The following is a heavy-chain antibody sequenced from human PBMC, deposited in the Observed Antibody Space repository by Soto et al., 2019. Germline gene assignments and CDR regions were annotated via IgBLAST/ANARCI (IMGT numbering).Heavy chain of an antibody. D-gene: IGHD6-13*01. Sequence: QVQLQESGPGLVKPSETLSLSRTVSNGSLSNSYWNWIRQPAGKGLEWIGRIYTSGSTTYNPSLRSRVTMSVDTSKNQFSLKLNSVTAADTAVYYCARSSHKESWFDPWGQGTLVTVSS. J-gene: IGHJ5*02. V-gene: IGHV4-4*07. CDR2: IYTSGST. CDR3: ARSSHKESWFDP. CDR1: NGSLSNSY.